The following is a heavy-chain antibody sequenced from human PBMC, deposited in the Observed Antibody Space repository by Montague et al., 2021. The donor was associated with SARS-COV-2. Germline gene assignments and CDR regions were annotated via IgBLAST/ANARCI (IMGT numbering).Heavy chain of an antibody. D-gene: IGHD1-26*01. Sequence: SETLSLTCTVSGGSISSGDYFWGWIRQPPLKGLEWIGIMSYSGXPXYXXXXTSRVTLSVDTSNTQLSLRLSSVTAADTAVDYCAGQVGGGLWYFDLWGRGTLVTVSS. V-gene: IGHV4-39*01. CDR2: MSYSGXP. CDR3: AGQVGGGLWYFDL. J-gene: IGHJ2*01. CDR1: GGSISSGDYF.